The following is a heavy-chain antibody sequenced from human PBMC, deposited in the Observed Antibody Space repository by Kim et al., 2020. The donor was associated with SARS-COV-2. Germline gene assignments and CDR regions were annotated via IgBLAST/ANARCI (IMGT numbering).Heavy chain of an antibody. CDR1: GGSFSGYY. V-gene: IGHV4-34*01. D-gene: IGHD1-20*01. CDR3: ARGRDLRITGTYYYYYYMDV. J-gene: IGHJ6*03. CDR2: INHSGST. Sequence: SETLSLTCAVYGGSFSGYYWSWIRQPPGKGLEWIGEINHSGSTNYNPSLKSRVTISVDTSKNQFSLKLSSVTAADTAVYYCARGRDLRITGTYYYYYYMDVWGKGTTVTVSS.